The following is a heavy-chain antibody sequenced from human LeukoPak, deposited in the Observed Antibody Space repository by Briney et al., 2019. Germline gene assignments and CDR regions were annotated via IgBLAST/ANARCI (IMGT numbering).Heavy chain of an antibody. V-gene: IGHV1-69*13. CDR3: AGRGDFWSGLLRAFDI. Sequence: ASVKVSCKASGGTFSSYAISWVRQAPGQGLEWMGGIIPIFGTANYAQKFQGRVTITADESTSTAYMELSSLRSEDTAVYYCAGRGDFWSGLLRAFDIWGQGTMVTVSS. D-gene: IGHD3-3*01. J-gene: IGHJ3*02. CDR2: IIPIFGTA. CDR1: GGTFSSYA.